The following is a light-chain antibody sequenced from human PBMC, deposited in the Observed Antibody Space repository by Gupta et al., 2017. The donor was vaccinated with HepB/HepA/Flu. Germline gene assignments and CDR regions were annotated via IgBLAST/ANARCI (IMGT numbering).Light chain of an antibody. J-gene: IGKJ4*01. CDR2: GAS. CDR3: QQYNNWPPLT. V-gene: IGKV3-15*01. CDR1: QSVSSS. Sequence: EIVMTQPPATPSVSPGERATLSCRASQSVSSSLAWYQQKPGQAPRLLIYGASTRATGIPARFSGSGCGTEFTLTISSRQSEDFAVYYCQQYNNWPPLTFGGGTKVEIK.